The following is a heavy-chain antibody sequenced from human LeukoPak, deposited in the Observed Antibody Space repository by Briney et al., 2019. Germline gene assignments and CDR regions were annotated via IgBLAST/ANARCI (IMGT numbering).Heavy chain of an antibody. Sequence: PSETLSLTCAVYGGSFSGYYWSWIRQPPGKGLEWIGEINHSGSTNYNPSLKSRVTISVDTSKNQFSLKLSSVTAADTAVYYCVRGARSYSSSCGYWGQGTLVTVSS. D-gene: IGHD6-13*01. CDR2: INHSGST. CDR1: GGSFSGYY. V-gene: IGHV4-34*01. J-gene: IGHJ4*02. CDR3: VRGARSYSSSCGY.